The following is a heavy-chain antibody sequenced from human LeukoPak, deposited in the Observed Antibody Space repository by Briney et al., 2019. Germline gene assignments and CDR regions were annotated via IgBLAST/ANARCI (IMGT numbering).Heavy chain of an antibody. V-gene: IGHV3-48*03. CDR2: ISSSGSTI. Sequence: GGSLRLSCAASGFTFSSYEMNWVRQAPGKGLEWVSYISSSGSTIYYADSVKGRFTISRDNAKNSLYLQMNSLRAEDTAVYYCAKDSYSRNHYYYYYYMDVWGKGTTVTISS. CDR1: GFTFSSYE. CDR3: AKDSYSRNHYYYYYYMDV. J-gene: IGHJ6*03. D-gene: IGHD6-13*01.